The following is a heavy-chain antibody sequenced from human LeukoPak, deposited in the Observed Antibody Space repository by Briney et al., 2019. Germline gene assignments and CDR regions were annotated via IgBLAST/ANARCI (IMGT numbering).Heavy chain of an antibody. CDR3: ARDRVPVVRTYYYYGMDV. CDR2: IIPIFDTA. J-gene: IGHJ6*02. CDR1: GYTFTGYY. D-gene: IGHD4-23*01. V-gene: IGHV1-69*13. Sequence: GASVKVSCKASGYTFTGYYMHWVRQAPGQGLEWMGGIIPIFDTANYAQKFQGRVTITADESTSTAYMELSSLRSEDTAVYYCARDRVPVVRTYYYYGMDVWGQGTTVTVSS.